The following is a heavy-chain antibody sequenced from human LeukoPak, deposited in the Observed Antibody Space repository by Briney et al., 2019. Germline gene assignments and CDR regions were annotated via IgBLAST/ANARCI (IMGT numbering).Heavy chain of an antibody. Sequence: AFGFVVRSXXXXXVRQXPGKXXXWVSVLDTGGRTYYADSVKDRFTISRDDSKNTLDLQMNSLRAEDAAVYYCAKAEARWEWFDPWGRGTLVTVSS. CDR2: LDTGGRT. CDR3: AKAEARWEWFDP. J-gene: IGHJ5*02. CDR1: GFVVRSXX. V-gene: IGHV3-66*01. D-gene: IGHD1-26*01.